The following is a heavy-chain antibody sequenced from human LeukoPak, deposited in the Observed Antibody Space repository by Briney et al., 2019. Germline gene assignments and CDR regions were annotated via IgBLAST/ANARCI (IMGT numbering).Heavy chain of an antibody. J-gene: IGHJ4*02. CDR2: IYYSGST. CDR3: ARGPTAMHDY. Sequence: SETLSLTCTVSGGSISSYYWSWIRQPPGKGQEWIGYIYYSGSTNYNPSLKSRVTISVDTSKNQFSLKLSSVTAADTAVYYCARGPTAMHDYWGQGTLVTVSS. V-gene: IGHV4-59*13. D-gene: IGHD5-18*01. CDR1: GGSISSYY.